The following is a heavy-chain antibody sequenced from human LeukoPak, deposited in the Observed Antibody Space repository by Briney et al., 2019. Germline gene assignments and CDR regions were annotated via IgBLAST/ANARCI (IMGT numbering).Heavy chain of an antibody. J-gene: IGHJ2*01. D-gene: IGHD5-24*01. V-gene: IGHV4-31*02. CDR2: IYNSGST. CDR1: GGSISSGGYY. CDR3: ARVRGRWLQFFDL. Sequence: SQTLSLTCTVSGGSISSGGYYWSWIRQHPGKDLEWIGYIYNSGSTYYNPSLKSRVTISVDTSKNQFSLKLSSVTAADTAVYYCARVRGRWLQFFDLWGRGTLVTVSS.